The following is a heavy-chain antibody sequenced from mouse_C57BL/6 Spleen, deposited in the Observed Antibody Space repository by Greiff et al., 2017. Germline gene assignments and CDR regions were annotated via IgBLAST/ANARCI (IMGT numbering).Heavy chain of an antibody. CDR3: ARGPFYYGSSSYYYAMDY. D-gene: IGHD1-1*01. CDR2: IDPANGNT. V-gene: IGHV14-3*01. J-gene: IGHJ4*01. Sequence: VQLKESVAELVRPGASVKLSCTASGFNIKNTYMHWVKQRPEQGLEWIGRIDPANGNTKYAPKFQGKATITADTSSNTAYLQLSSLTSEDTAIYYCARGPFYYGSSSYYYAMDYWGQGTSVTVSS. CDR1: GFNIKNTY.